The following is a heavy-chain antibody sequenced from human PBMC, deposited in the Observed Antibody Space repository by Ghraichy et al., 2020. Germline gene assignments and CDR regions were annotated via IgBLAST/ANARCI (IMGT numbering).Heavy chain of an antibody. J-gene: IGHJ2*01. D-gene: IGHD6-19*01. V-gene: IGHV4-34*01. CDR3: ARVFSSSGWYGGWYFDL. Sequence: SETLSLTCAVYGGSFSGYYWSWIRQPPGKGLEWIGEINHSGSTNYNPSLKSRVTMSVDTSKNQFSLKLSSVTAADTAVYYCARVFSSSGWYGGWYFDLWGRGTLVTVSS. CDR2: INHSGST. CDR1: GGSFSGYY.